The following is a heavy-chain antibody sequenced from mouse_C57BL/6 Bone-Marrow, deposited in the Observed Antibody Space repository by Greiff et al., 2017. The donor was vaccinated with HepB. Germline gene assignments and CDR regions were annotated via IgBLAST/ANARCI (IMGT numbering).Heavy chain of an antibody. Sequence: VQLQQSVAELVRPGASVKLSCTASGFNIKNTYMHWVKQRPEQGLEWIGRIDPANGNTKYAPKFQGKATITADTSSNTAYLQLSSLTSEDTAIYYCTRSDYYGSSYKYFDVWGTGTTVTVSS. J-gene: IGHJ1*03. CDR1: GFNIKNTY. V-gene: IGHV14-3*01. CDR2: IDPANGNT. D-gene: IGHD1-1*01. CDR3: TRSDYYGSSYKYFDV.